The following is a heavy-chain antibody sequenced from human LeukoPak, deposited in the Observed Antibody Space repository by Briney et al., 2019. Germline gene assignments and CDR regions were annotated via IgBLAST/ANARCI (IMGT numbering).Heavy chain of an antibody. Sequence: GGSLRLSCAASGFTFSDYYMDWVRQAPGKGLEWVGCIRDKANSYTIEYAASVKGRFTISRDDSKNSLYLHMNSLKTEDTAVYYCSRSFRDSGFSSDYWGQGTLVTVSS. CDR2: IRDKANSYTI. CDR1: GFTFSDYY. J-gene: IGHJ4*02. V-gene: IGHV3-72*01. D-gene: IGHD3-22*01. CDR3: SRSFRDSGFSSDY.